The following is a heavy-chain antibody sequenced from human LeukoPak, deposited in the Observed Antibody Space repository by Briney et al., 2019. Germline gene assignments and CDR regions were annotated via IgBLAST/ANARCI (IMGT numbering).Heavy chain of an antibody. CDR2: IYTSGST. Sequence: SETLSLTCTVSGGSISSYYWNWIRQPAGKGLEWIGRIYTSGSTNYNPSLKSRVTISVDTSKNQFSLKLSSVTAADTAVYYCARDQGYCSSTSCHISWFDPWGQGTLVTVSS. V-gene: IGHV4-4*07. CDR3: ARDQGYCSSTSCHISWFDP. CDR1: GGSISSYY. J-gene: IGHJ5*02. D-gene: IGHD2-2*01.